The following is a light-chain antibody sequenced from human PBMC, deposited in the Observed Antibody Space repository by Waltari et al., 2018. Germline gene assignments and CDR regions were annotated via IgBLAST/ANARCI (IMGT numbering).Light chain of an antibody. Sequence: IVLTQSPGTLSLSPGDRATLSCRASQTVSTIALSWYQQKPGQAPRVLIYSTYNRATAIPDSFSGSGSGTDFTLTINRLAPEDFAMYYCQQYDGIVVTFGGGTKVEI. CDR2: STY. CDR1: QTVSTIA. CDR3: QQYDGIVVT. V-gene: IGKV3-20*01. J-gene: IGKJ4*01.